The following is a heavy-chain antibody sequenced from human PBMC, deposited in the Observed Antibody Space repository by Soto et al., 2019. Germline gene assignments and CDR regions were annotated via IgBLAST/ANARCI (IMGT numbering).Heavy chain of an antibody. CDR3: ARLSYYGSGSYNWFDP. CDR1: GYSFTSYW. V-gene: IGHV5-51*01. J-gene: IGHJ5*02. D-gene: IGHD3-10*01. CDR2: IYPGDSDT. Sequence: GESRKISCKGSGYSFTSYWIGWVRQMPGKGLEWMGIIYPGDSDTRYSPSFQGQVTISADKSISTAYLQWSSLKASDTAMYYCARLSYYGSGSYNWFDPWGQGTLVTVSS.